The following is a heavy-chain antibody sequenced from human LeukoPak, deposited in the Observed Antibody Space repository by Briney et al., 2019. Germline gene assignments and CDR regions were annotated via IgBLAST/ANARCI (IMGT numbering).Heavy chain of an antibody. J-gene: IGHJ5*02. CDR3: ARRGRGRLRWYLNWFDP. CDR2: ISSSSSYI. V-gene: IGHV3-21*01. CDR1: GFTFSSYS. Sequence: GGSLRLSCAASGFTFSSYSMNWVRQAPGKGLEWVSSISSSSSYIYYADSVKGRFTISRDNAKNSLYLQMNSLRAEDTAVYYCARRGRGRLRWYLNWFDPWGQGTLVTVSS. D-gene: IGHD4-23*01.